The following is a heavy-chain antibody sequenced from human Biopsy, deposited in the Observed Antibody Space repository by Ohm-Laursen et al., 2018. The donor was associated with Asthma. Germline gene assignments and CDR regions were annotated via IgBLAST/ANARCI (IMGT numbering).Heavy chain of an antibody. CDR2: ISYDGSIT. CDR1: GFSFSNFA. D-gene: IGHD2-15*01. Sequence: RSLRLSCAASGFSFSNFAIHWVRQAPGKGLEWVAVISYDGSITHYADSVKGRFTISRDNSKNTVYLDISSLRIEDTAVFYCGIVVAANPFQGDCWGQGTLVTVSS. J-gene: IGHJ4*02. CDR3: GIVVAANPFQGDC. V-gene: IGHV3-30*03.